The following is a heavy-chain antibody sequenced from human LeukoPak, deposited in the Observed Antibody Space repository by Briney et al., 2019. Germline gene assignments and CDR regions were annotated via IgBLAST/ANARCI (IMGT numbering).Heavy chain of an antibody. D-gene: IGHD3-22*01. CDR1: GFTFSSYG. V-gene: IGHV3-30*18. J-gene: IGHJ6*02. CDR3: AKDRYTVTMIVVVITARGSYGMDV. CDR2: ISYDGSNK. Sequence: GGSLRLSCAASGFTFSSYGMHWVRQAPGKGLEWVAVISYDGSNKYYADSVKGRFTISRDNSKNTLYLQMNSLRAEDTAVYYCAKDRYTVTMIVVVITARGSYGMDVWGQGTTVTVSS.